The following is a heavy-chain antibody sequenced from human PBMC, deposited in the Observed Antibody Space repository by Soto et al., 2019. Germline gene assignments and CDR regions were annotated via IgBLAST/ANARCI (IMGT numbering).Heavy chain of an antibody. CDR1: VFNFGSYA. Sequence: PGESLKISCAATVFNFGSYAMGWVRQAPGKGLEWVSGVSGSGSSPYYADSVKGRLTISKDKSKNTLYLDLNNLRSEDTGVYFCVKGKESGYRGAFDSWGQGTMVTVSS. CDR2: VSGSGSSP. CDR3: VKGKESGYRGAFDS. J-gene: IGHJ4*02. D-gene: IGHD5-18*01. V-gene: IGHV3-23*01.